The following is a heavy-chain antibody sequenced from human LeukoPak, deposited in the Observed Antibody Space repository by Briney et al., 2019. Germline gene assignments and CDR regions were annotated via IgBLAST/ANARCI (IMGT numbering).Heavy chain of an antibody. CDR3: AKSGYDY. V-gene: IGHV3-30*18. D-gene: IGHD1-1*01. Sequence: GGSLRLSCAASGFTFSSYGMHWVRQAPGKGLEWVAVISYDGSNKYYADSVKGRFTISRDNSKNTLYLQMNSLRAEDTAVYYRAKSGYDYWGQGTLVTVSS. J-gene: IGHJ4*02. CDR1: GFTFSSYG. CDR2: ISYDGSNK.